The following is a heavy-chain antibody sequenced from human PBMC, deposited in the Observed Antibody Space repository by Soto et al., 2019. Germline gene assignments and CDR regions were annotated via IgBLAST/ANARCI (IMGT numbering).Heavy chain of an antibody. J-gene: IGHJ5*01. CDR3: ARVSAAGTRWFDS. CDR2: IDYRGRT. Sequence: QVQLQESGPGLVQPSQTLSLTCTVSGASISSGGFYWSWIRQFPGKGLEWIGYIDYRGRTFYNPSLKSRATISRDTSKSPFSLNVNSVTAADTAVFYCARVSAAGTRWFDSWGQGTLVTVSS. V-gene: IGHV4-31*03. D-gene: IGHD6-13*01. CDR1: GASISSGGFY.